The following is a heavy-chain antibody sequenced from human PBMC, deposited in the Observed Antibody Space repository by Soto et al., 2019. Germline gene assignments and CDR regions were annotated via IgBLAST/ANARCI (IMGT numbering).Heavy chain of an antibody. Sequence: QVQLVQSGTEVKKPGASVKVSCKASGYTFAHYGLVWVRQAPGQGLEWMGWISTSNGDTNYTPKLQGRVTMTKDTXTXTXCMELRSLTSDDTAVYYCAREWDYYASRSYSNWFDPWGQGPLVTVSS. J-gene: IGHJ5*02. CDR2: ISTSNGDT. CDR3: AREWDYYASRSYSNWFDP. V-gene: IGHV1-18*01. D-gene: IGHD3-10*01. CDR1: GYTFAHYG.